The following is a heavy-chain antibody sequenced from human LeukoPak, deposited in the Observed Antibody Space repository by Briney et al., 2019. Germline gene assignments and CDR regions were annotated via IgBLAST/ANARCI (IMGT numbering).Heavy chain of an antibody. CDR2: ISSSSSYI. Sequence: GGSLRLSCAASGFTFSSYAMSWVRQAPGKGLEWVSSISSSSSYIYYADSVKGRFAISRDNAKNSLYLQMNSLRAEDTAVYYCARDGYSSGWSDPDYWGQGTLVTVSS. V-gene: IGHV3-21*01. CDR1: GFTFSSYA. D-gene: IGHD6-19*01. J-gene: IGHJ4*02. CDR3: ARDGYSSGWSDPDY.